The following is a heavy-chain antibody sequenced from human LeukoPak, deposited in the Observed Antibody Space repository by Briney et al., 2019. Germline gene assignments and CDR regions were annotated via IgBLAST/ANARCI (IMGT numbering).Heavy chain of an antibody. J-gene: IGHJ4*02. CDR2: ISFDGSNK. CDR1: GFTFSNYA. V-gene: IGHV3-30-3*02. Sequence: GGSLRLSCAASGFTFSNYAMHWVRQAPGKGLEWVAVISFDGSNKYYAESVKGRFTISRDNSKNTLYLQMNSLRAEDTAVYYCAKLGGDSSSSPFDYWGQGTLVTVSS. D-gene: IGHD6-6*01. CDR3: AKLGGDSSSSPFDY.